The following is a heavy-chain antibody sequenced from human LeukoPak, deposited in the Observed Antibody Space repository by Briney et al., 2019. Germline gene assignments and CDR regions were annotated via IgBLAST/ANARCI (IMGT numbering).Heavy chain of an antibody. J-gene: IGHJ4*02. V-gene: IGHV3-33*01. CDR3: ARHYSSGWFDY. D-gene: IGHD6-19*01. CDR2: IWYDGSKM. CDR1: GYTFSSHG. Sequence: GRSLRLSCAVSGYTFSSHGMEWLRQAPGKGMEWVAVIWYDGSKMYYADSVKGRFTISRDNSKNILYLEMNSLRAEDTAVYYCARHYSSGWFDYWGQGTLVTVSS.